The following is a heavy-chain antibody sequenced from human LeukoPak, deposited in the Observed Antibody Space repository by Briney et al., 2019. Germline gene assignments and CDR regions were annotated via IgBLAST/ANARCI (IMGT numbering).Heavy chain of an antibody. CDR1: GASISSHY. D-gene: IGHD3/OR15-3a*01. J-gene: IGHJ6*03. CDR3: ARVLAIFGLDTTDFYMDV. Sequence: SETLSLTCAVSGASISSHYWSWIRQPPGKGLEWTRYTSGSISDNPSLKSRVAVSVDPSQNQVSLSLTSVTAADTAVYYCARVLAIFGLDTTDFYMDVWGKGTTVTVSS. V-gene: IGHV4-59*11. CDR2: TSGSI.